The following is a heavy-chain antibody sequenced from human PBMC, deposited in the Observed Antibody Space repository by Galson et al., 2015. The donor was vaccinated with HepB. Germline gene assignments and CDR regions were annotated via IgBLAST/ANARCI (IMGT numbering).Heavy chain of an antibody. V-gene: IGHV3-23*01. D-gene: IGHD3-22*01. Sequence: LRLSCAASGFTFSSYAMSWVRQAPGKGLEWVSAISGSGGSTYYADSVKGRFTISRDNSKNTLYLQMNSLRAEDTAVYYCAKGGGRVITTSDYWGQGTLVTVSS. CDR3: AKGGGRVITTSDY. CDR1: GFTFSSYA. CDR2: ISGSGGST. J-gene: IGHJ4*02.